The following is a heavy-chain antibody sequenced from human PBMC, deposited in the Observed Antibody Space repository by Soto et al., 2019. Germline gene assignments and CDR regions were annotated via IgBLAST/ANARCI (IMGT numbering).Heavy chain of an antibody. Sequence: SETLSLTCTVSGNSISDYYWSWIRQTPGKGLEWIGNIYYSGSISHNPSLESRVTISVDTSNNQFSLELSSVTAADTAVYFCARIRGSTIFGVDYYGMDVWGQGTTVTVSS. J-gene: IGHJ6*02. CDR2: IYYSGSI. CDR1: GNSISDYY. D-gene: IGHD3-3*01. CDR3: ARIRGSTIFGVDYYGMDV. V-gene: IGHV4-59*01.